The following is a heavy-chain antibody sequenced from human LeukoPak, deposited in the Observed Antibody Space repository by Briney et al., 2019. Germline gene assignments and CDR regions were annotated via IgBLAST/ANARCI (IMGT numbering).Heavy chain of an antibody. J-gene: IGHJ4*02. CDR2: IYYSGST. CDR1: GGSISSYY. V-gene: IGHV4-59*08. CDR3: ARHGWFGDFDY. D-gene: IGHD3-10*01. Sequence: SETPSLTCTVSGGSISSYYRSWIRQPPGKGLEWIGYIYYSGSTNYNPSLKSRVTISVDTSKNQFSLKLSSVTAADTAVYYCARHGWFGDFDYWGQGTLVTVSS.